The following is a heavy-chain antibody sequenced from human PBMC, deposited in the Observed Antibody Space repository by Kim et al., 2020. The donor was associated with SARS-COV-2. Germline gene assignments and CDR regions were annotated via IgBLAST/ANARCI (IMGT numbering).Heavy chain of an antibody. Sequence: GGSLRLSCAASGFTFSSYWMTWVRQAPGKGLEWLANINKDGSDKGYVDSVKGRITISRDNAKNSLYLQMNSLRAEDTAVYYCARWEDATGSPYVDNWGQGSLVTVSS. CDR3: ARWEDATGSPYVDN. D-gene: IGHD1-1*01. V-gene: IGHV3-7*01. CDR1: GFTFSSYW. J-gene: IGHJ4*02. CDR2: INKDGSDK.